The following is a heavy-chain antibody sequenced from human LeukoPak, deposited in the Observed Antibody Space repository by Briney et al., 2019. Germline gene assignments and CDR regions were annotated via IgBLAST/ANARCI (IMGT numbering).Heavy chain of an antibody. J-gene: IGHJ6*04. Sequence: GGSLRPSYAASGFTFSSYWLSWVRQAPGKGLEWVANIKHDGRAKYYVDSVKGRFTISRDNAKNSLSLQMNSLRAEDTAVYYCVSDLLGVWGKGTTVTVSS. V-gene: IGHV3-7*01. CDR2: IKHDGRAK. D-gene: IGHD3-3*02. CDR3: VSDLLGV. CDR1: GFTFSSYW.